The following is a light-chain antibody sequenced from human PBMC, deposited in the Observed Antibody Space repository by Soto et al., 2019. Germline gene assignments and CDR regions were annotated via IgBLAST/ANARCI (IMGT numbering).Light chain of an antibody. CDR3: QQYGSSPIT. CDR2: GAS. V-gene: IGKV3-20*01. Sequence: EIVLTQSPGTLSLSPGERVTLSCRASQSVSRNYLAWYQQKPGQAPRLLIYGASSRATGIPDTFSGSGSGTDFTLTISRLDIEDFAVFYCQQYGSSPITFGQGTRLEIK. J-gene: IGKJ5*01. CDR1: QSVSRNY.